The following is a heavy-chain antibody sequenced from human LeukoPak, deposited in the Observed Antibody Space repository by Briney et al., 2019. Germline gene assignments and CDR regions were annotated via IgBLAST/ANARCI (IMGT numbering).Heavy chain of an antibody. CDR2: IYSGGST. Sequence: ETLSLTCAVYGVSFSGYYWSWIRQPPGKGLEWVSVIYSGGSTYYADSVKGRFTISRDNSKNTLYLQMNSLRAEDTAVYYCAKDLYDYVWGSYRPYYFDYWGQGTLVTVSS. J-gene: IGHJ4*02. D-gene: IGHD3-16*02. CDR3: AKDLYDYVWGSYRPYYFDY. V-gene: IGHV3-53*01. CDR1: GVSFSGYY.